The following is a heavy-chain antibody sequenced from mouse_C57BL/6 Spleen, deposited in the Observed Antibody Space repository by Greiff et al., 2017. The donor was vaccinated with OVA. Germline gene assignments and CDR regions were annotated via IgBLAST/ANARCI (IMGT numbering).Heavy chain of an antibody. J-gene: IGHJ1*03. CDR2: INPNNGGT. CDR1: GYTFTDYN. CDR3: ARRWLRSYWYFDV. Sequence: EVQLQQSGPELVKPGASVKIPCKASGYTFTDYNMDWVKQSHGKSLEWIGDINPNNGGTIYNQKFKGKATLTVDKSSSTAYMELRSLTSEDTAVYYCARRWLRSYWYFDVWGTGTTVTVSS. D-gene: IGHD2-2*01. V-gene: IGHV1-18*01.